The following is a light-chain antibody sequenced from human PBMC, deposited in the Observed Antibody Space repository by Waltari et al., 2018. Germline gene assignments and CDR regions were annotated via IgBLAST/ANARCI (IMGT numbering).Light chain of an antibody. CDR2: VNSDGSH. CDR1: SGYSSNV. V-gene: IGLV4-69*01. J-gene: IGLJ3*02. Sequence: LVLTQSPSASASLGASVKLTCTLSSGYSSNVIAWLPQQPGKGPRDVMKVNSDGSHRKGDDIPDRFSASKSGTECQLTISSLQSEDEADYFCQTGGHGTWVFGGGTKLTVL. CDR3: QTGGHGTWV.